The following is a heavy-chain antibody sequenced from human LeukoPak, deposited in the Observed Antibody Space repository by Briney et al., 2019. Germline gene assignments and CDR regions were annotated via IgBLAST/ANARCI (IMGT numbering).Heavy chain of an antibody. CDR3: ARVHFGDLYLDY. CDR2: IYYSGST. D-gene: IGHD3-10*01. J-gene: IGHJ4*02. V-gene: IGHV4-59*01. Sequence: SETLSLTCTVSGGSISSYYWSWIRQPPGKGLEWIGYIYYSGSTNYNPSLKSRVTISVDTSKNQFSLKLSSVTAADTAVYYCARVHFGDLYLDYWGQGTLVTVSS. CDR1: GGSISSYY.